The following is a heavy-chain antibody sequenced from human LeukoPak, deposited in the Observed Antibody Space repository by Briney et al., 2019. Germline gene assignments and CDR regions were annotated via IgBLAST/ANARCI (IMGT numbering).Heavy chain of an antibody. Sequence: SETLSLTCAVSGVSFNDYYWSWVRQTPGKGLEWIGEINHSGYTNDSPSLKSRVTLSIDTSRKQFSLTLRSVTVADTGIYYCTRMTTGHDYWGQGTLVTVSS. CDR1: GVSFNDYY. J-gene: IGHJ4*02. CDR3: TRMTTGHDY. V-gene: IGHV4-34*01. CDR2: INHSGYT. D-gene: IGHD4-17*01.